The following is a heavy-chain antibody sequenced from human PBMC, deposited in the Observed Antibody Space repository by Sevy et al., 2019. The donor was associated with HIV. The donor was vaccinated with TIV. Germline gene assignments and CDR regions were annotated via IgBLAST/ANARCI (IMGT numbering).Heavy chain of an antibody. V-gene: IGHV3-33*01. J-gene: IGHJ4*02. CDR1: GFTFSTYG. CDR3: ARDLEFYDYGDYGPAFMPDY. Sequence: GGSLRLSCAASGFTFSTYGMHWVRQAPGKGLEWVAVIWFDGSNTYYADSVKGRFTHSRDIAKNTLHLQMNSLRVEDTAVYYCARDLEFYDYGDYGPAFMPDYWGQGTLVTVSS. CDR2: IWFDGSNT. D-gene: IGHD4-17*01.